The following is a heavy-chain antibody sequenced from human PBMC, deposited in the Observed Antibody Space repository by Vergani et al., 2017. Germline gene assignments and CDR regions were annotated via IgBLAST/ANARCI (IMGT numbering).Heavy chain of an antibody. CDR3: AGQQLVGYYFDY. CDR2: IYHSWST. Sequence: QVQLQESGPGLVTPSETLSLTCAVSGYSISSGYYWVWLRQPPGKGLEWIGSIYHSWSTYYNPSLKSRVTISVDTSKNQFSLKLSSVTAAATAVYYCAGQQLVGYYFDYWGQGTLVTVSS. V-gene: IGHV4-38-2*01. D-gene: IGHD6-13*01. J-gene: IGHJ4*02. CDR1: GYSISSGYY.